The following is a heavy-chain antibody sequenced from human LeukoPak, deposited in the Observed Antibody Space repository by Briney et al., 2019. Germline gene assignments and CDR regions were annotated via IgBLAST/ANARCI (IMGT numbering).Heavy chain of an antibody. CDR2: IYYSGST. J-gene: IGHJ4*02. CDR3: AIDSSGYYYHLDY. V-gene: IGHV4-59*08. Sequence: SETLSLTCSVSGGSISSYYWSWIRQPPGKGLEWIGYIYYSGSTNYNPSLKSRVTISVDTSKNQFSLKLSSVTAADTAVYYCAIDSSGYYYHLDYWGQGTLVTVSS. D-gene: IGHD3-22*01. CDR1: GGSISSYY.